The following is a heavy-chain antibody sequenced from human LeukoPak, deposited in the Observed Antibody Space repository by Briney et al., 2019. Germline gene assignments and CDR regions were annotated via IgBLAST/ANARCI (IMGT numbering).Heavy chain of an antibody. J-gene: IGHJ4*02. CDR2: VYNSGTT. Sequence: SETLSLTCTVSGASISSYFWNWIRQPAGKGLEWIERVYNSGTTNYNPSLKSRVTMSVDTSKNQFSLKLSSVTAADTAVYFCARQSPWYVTDYWGQGTLVTVSS. V-gene: IGHV4-4*07. CDR3: ARQSPWYVTDY. CDR1: GASISSYF. D-gene: IGHD1-14*01.